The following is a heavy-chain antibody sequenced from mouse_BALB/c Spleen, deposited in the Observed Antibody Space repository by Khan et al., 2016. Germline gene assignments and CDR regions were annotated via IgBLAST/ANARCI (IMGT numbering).Heavy chain of an antibody. V-gene: IGHV3-2*02. CDR3: ARGRYYGSRGYFDV. J-gene: IGHJ1*01. D-gene: IGHD1-1*01. CDR2: ISYSGST. Sequence: EVQLKESGPGLVKPSQSLSLTCTVAGYSITSDYAWNWIRQFPGNKLEWMGYISYSGSTSYNPSLKSRISITRDTSKNQFFLQLNSVTTEDTATYYCARGRYYGSRGYFDVWGAGTTVTVSS. CDR1: GYSITSDYA.